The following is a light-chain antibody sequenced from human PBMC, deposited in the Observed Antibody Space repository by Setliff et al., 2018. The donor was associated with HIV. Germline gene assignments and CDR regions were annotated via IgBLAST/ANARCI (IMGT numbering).Light chain of an antibody. J-gene: IGLJ1*01. V-gene: IGLV1-40*01. Sequence: ELTQPPSVSGAPGQRVTISCTGSSSNIGAGYDVHWYQQLPGTAPKLLIYGNSNRPSGVPDRFSGSKSGTSASLAITGLQAEDEADYYCQSYDSSLSGYVFGTGTKVTVL. CDR1: SSNIGAGYD. CDR2: GNS. CDR3: QSYDSSLSGYV.